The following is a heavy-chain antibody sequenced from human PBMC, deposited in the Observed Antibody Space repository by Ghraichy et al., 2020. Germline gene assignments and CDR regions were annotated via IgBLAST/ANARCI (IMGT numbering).Heavy chain of an antibody. Sequence: GSLRLSCTVSGGSISSSSYYWGWIRQPPGKGLEWIGSIYYSGSTYYNPSLKSRVTISVDTSKNQFSLKLSSLTAADTAVYYCARDGSSVYDWSIGMDVWGQRTTVAVSS. CDR3: ARDGSSVYDWSIGMDV. D-gene: IGHD5/OR15-5a*01. CDR2: IYYSGST. V-gene: IGHV4-39*07. J-gene: IGHJ6*02. CDR1: GGSISSSSYY.